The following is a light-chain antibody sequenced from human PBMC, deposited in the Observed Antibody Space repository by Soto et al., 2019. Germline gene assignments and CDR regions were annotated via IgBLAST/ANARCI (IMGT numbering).Light chain of an antibody. CDR2: GNS. V-gene: IGLV1-40*01. J-gene: IGLJ1*01. CDR1: SSNIGAGYD. Sequence: QSVLTQPPSVSGAPGQRVTISCTGSSSNIGAGYDVHWYQQLPGTAPKLLIYGNSNRPSGVPDRFSGSKSGTSASLAITGLQAEDEADYYCQSYDYSLSGGVFGTVTMVTVL. CDR3: QSYDYSLSGGV.